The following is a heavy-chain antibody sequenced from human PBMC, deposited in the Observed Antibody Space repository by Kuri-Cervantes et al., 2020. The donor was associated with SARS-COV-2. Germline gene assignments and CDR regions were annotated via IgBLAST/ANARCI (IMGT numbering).Heavy chain of an antibody. CDR1: GYTFTSYG. V-gene: IGHV1-18*01. Sequence: ASVKVSCKASGYTFTSYGISWVRQAPGQGLEWMGWISAYNGNTNYAQKLQGRVTMTTDTSTSTAYMELRSLRSDDTAVYYCAKSRWSCTSTSCYADYYYGMDVWGQGTTVTVSS. D-gene: IGHD2-2*01. J-gene: IGHJ6*02. CDR3: AKSRWSCTSTSCYADYYYGMDV. CDR2: ISAYNGNT.